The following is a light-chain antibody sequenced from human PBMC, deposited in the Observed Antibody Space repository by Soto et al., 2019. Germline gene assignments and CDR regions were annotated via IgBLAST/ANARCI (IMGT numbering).Light chain of an antibody. CDR1: QSISDY. CDR2: KAS. Sequence: DIQMTQSPSTLSASVEDRVIITCRASQSISDYLAWYQQKPGKAPKLLIYKASTLKSGVPSRFSGSGSGTEFTLTISSLQPEDFATYYCQQLNSFPIPFGQGTRLEIK. V-gene: IGKV1-5*03. J-gene: IGKJ5*01. CDR3: QQLNSFPIP.